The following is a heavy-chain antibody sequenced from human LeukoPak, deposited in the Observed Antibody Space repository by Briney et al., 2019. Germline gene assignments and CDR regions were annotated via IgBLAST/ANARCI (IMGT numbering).Heavy chain of an antibody. CDR2: IKSKTDGETT. D-gene: IGHD6-19*01. J-gene: IGHJ4*02. V-gene: IGHV3-15*01. CDR3: TTDLIAVADDDY. CDR1: GFTFSNAW. Sequence: GGSLRLSCAASGFTFSNAWMNWVRQAPGKGLEWVGRIKSKTDGETTDYAAPVKGRFTISRDNSKNTLYLQMNSLKTEDTAVYYCTTDLIAVADDDYWGQGTLVTVSS.